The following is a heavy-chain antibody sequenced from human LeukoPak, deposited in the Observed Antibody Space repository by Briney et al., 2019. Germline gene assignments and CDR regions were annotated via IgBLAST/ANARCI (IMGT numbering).Heavy chain of an antibody. CDR2: IIPILGIA. J-gene: IGHJ4*02. V-gene: IGHV1-69*04. CDR1: GGTFSSYA. Sequence: SVKVSCKASGGTFSSYAISWVRQAPGQGLEWMGRIIPILGIANYAQKFQGRVTITADKSTSTAYMELSSLRPEDTAVYYCATYCSGGSCYPQTFDYWGQGTLVTVSS. D-gene: IGHD2-15*01. CDR3: ATYCSGGSCYPQTFDY.